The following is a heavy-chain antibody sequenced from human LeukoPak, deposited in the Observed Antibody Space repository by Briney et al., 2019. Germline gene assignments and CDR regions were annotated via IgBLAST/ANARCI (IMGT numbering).Heavy chain of an antibody. CDR1: GYTFTSYD. CDR2: MNPNSGNT. Sequence: GASVKVSCKASGYTFTSYDINWVRQATGQGLEWMGWMNPNSGNTGYAQKFQGRVTMTRNTSISTAYMELSRLRSDDTAVYYCARDPTSLHFMDVWGKGTTVTVSS. V-gene: IGHV1-8*01. J-gene: IGHJ6*03. CDR3: ARDPTSLHFMDV. D-gene: IGHD2-2*01.